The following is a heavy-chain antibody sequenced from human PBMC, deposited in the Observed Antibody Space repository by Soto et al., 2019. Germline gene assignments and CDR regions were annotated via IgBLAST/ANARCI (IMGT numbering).Heavy chain of an antibody. V-gene: IGHV4-31*03. CDR3: KREASSRFDP. J-gene: IGHJ5*02. CDR2: IYYSGST. Sequence: QVQLQESGPGLVKPSQTLSLTCNVSGDSISSGGYYWSWIRQHPGKGLEWIGYIYYSGSTNYNPSLNSRVTISVDTSKNQFSLNLNSVTDADTAVYYCKREASSRFDPWGQGTLLTVSS. CDR1: GDSISSGGYY.